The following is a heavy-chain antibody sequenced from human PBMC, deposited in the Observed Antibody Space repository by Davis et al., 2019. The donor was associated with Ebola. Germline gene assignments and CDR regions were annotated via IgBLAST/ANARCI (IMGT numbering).Heavy chain of an antibody. D-gene: IGHD3-16*01. CDR1: GITFSRYA. V-gene: IGHV3-30*04. Sequence: GESLMISCAVSGITFSRYAMHWVRQAPGKGLEWVTDIAYDGRYESYAESVKGRFTISRDNSKSTLYLQMNSLRLEDTAVYYCVRDYNDGIGRFDYWGQGTLVTVSS. CDR2: IAYDGRYE. J-gene: IGHJ4*02. CDR3: VRDYNDGIGRFDY.